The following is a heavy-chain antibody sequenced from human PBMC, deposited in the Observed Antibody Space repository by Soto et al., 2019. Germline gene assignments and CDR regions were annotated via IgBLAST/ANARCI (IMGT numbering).Heavy chain of an antibody. V-gene: IGHV3-21*01. CDR2: ISSNSSYI. J-gene: IGHJ3*02. CDR1: GFTFSSYS. CDR3: ARAQGYGYDAFDI. Sequence: GGSLRLSCAASGFTFSSYSMNWVRQAPGKGLEWVSSISSNSSYIYYADSVKGRFTISRDNAKNSLYLQMNSLRAEDTAVYYCARAQGYGYDAFDIWGQGTMVTVSS. D-gene: IGHD5-18*01.